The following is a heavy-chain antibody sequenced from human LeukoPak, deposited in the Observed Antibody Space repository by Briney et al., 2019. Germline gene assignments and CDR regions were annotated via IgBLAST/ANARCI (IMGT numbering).Heavy chain of an antibody. CDR1: GYIFTTYG. Sequence: ASVKDSCKASGYIFTTYGISWVRQASGQGLEWMGWISRHNGDTNYAQKFQGRVTMTTDTSTSTAYMELRSLRSDDTAVYYCASTMIRGIIIPPLGDWGQGTLVTVSS. V-gene: IGHV1-18*01. J-gene: IGHJ4*02. CDR3: ASTMIRGIIIPPLGD. CDR2: ISRHNGDT. D-gene: IGHD3-10*01.